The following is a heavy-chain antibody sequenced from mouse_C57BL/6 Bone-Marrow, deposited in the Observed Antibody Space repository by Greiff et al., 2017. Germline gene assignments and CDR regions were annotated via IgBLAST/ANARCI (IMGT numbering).Heavy chain of an antibody. CDR1: GFNIKDDY. CDR2: IDPENGDT. D-gene: IGHD1-1*01. Sequence: EVKLMESGAELVRPGASVKLSCTASGFNIKDDYMHWVKQRPEQGLEWIGWIDPENGDTEYASKFQGKATITADTSSNTAYLQLSSLTSEDTAVYYCTTRYYGSSYLQYYFDYWGQGTTLTVSS. CDR3: TTRYYGSSYLQYYFDY. J-gene: IGHJ2*01. V-gene: IGHV14-4*01.